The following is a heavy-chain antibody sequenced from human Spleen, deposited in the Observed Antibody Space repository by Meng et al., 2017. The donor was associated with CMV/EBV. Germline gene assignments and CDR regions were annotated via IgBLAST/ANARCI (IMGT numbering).Heavy chain of an antibody. CDR1: GFTFNSYP. D-gene: IGHD3-3*01. V-gene: IGHV3-30-3*01. Sequence: GGSLRLSCAASGFTFNSYPMYWVRQAPGKGLEWVALTSYDGTNKFYVDSVRGRFTISRDNPKNTLYLQMNSLRAEDTAVYYCAKDRYLEWFSMDVWGQGTTVTVSS. J-gene: IGHJ6*02. CDR2: TSYDGTNK. CDR3: AKDRYLEWFSMDV.